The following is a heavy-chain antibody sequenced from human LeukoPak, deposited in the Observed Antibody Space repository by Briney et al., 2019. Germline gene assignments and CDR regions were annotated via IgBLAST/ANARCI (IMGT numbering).Heavy chain of an antibody. CDR1: GGSVSSSGYY. D-gene: IGHD3-10*02. Sequence: PSETLSLTCTVSGGSVSSSGYYWGWIRQPPGKGLEWIGTIYYSGSTYYNPSLKSRVTISLDTSKNQFSLNLNSVTAADSAVYYCARYFRGYECFDYWGQGTVVTVSS. CDR2: IYYSGST. CDR3: ARYFRGYECFDY. J-gene: IGHJ4*02. V-gene: IGHV4-39*07.